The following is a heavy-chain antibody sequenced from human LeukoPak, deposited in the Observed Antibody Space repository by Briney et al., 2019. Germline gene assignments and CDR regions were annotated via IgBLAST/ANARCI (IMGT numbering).Heavy chain of an antibody. CDR2: IKQDGSEK. J-gene: IGHJ4*02. Sequence: GGSLRLSCAASGFTFSSYWMSWVRQAPGKGLEWVANIKQDGSEKYYVDSVKGRFTISRDNAKNSLYLQMNSLRAEDTAVYYCARGFPPRRNYDSSGYYSYYFDYWGQGTLVTVSS. CDR1: GFTFSSYW. V-gene: IGHV3-7*01. CDR3: ARGFPPRRNYDSSGYYSYYFDY. D-gene: IGHD3-22*01.